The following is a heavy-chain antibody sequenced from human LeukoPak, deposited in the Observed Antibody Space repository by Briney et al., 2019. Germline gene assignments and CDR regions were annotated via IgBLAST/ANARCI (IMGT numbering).Heavy chain of an antibody. CDR2: IYYSGST. D-gene: IGHD3-22*01. CDR1: GVSISSYY. CDR3: ARGGPDYYDSSGTLDAFDI. V-gene: IGHV4-59*01. J-gene: IGHJ3*02. Sequence: PSETLSLTCTVSGVSISSYYWSWIRQPPGQGLEWIGYIYYSGSTNYNPSLKSRVTISVDTSKNQFSLKLSSVTAADTAVYYCARGGPDYYDSSGTLDAFDIWGQGTMVTVSS.